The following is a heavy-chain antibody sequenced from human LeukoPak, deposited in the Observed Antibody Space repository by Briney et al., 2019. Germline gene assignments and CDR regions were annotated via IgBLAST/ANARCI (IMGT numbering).Heavy chain of an antibody. D-gene: IGHD2-15*01. CDR1: GGTFSSYT. Sequence: GASVKVSCKASGGTFSSYTNSWERQAPGQGLEWMGGIIPIFGTANYAQKFQGRVTITADESTSTDYMEPSSLRHEDSAGYYCARVSRGGYCSRGSCYYFDYWGQGTLVTVSS. V-gene: IGHV1-69*01. J-gene: IGHJ4*02. CDR3: ARVSRGGYCSRGSCYYFDY. CDR2: IIPIFGTA.